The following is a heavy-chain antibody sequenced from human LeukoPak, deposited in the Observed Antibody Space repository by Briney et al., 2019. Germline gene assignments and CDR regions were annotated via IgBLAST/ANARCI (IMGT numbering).Heavy chain of an antibody. CDR3: ARALLSGSYPDY. D-gene: IGHD1-26*01. CDR1: GYTFTSYG. V-gene: IGHV1-18*01. Sequence: VASVKVSCKASGYTFTSYGISWVRQAPGQGLEWMGWISAYNGNTNYAQKLQGRVTMTTDTSTSTACMELRSLRSDDTAVYYCARALLSGSYPDYWGQGTLVTVSS. CDR2: ISAYNGNT. J-gene: IGHJ4*02.